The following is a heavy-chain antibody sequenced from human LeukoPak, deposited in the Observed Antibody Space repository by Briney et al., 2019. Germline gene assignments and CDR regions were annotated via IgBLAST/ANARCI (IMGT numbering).Heavy chain of an antibody. CDR3: ARYSSGWDY. CDR2: IKQDGSEK. J-gene: IGHJ4*02. Sequence: GGSLRLSCAASGFTFSSYWVSWVRQAPGKGLEWVANIKQDGSEKYYVDSVKGRFTISRDNAKNSLYLQMNSLRAEDTAVYYCARYSSGWDYWGQGTLVTVSS. V-gene: IGHV3-7*01. CDR1: GFTFSSYW. D-gene: IGHD6-19*01.